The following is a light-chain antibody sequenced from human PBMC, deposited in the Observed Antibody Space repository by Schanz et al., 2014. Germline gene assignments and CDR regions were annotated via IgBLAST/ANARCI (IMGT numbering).Light chain of an antibody. CDR3: SSYTSSNTDV. CDR1: SSDVGGYNY. J-gene: IGLJ1*01. Sequence: QSVLTQPPSASGSPGQSVTISCTGTSSDVGGYNYVSWYQQHPGKAPKLMIYEVSKRPSGVPDRFSGSKSGNTASLTVSGLQAEDEADYYCSSYTSSNTDVFGTGTKLTVL. V-gene: IGLV2-8*01. CDR2: EVS.